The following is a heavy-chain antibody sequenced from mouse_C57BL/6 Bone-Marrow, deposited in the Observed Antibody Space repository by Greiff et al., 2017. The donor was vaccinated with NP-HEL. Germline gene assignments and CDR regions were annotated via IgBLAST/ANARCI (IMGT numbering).Heavy chain of an antibody. CDR1: GFTFSSYA. J-gene: IGHJ3*01. V-gene: IGHV5S21*01. CDR3: TIRHGTWFAY. Sequence: EVKLMESGAGLVKPGGSLKLSCAASGFTFSSYAMSWVRQTPEKRLEWVAYISSGGDYIYYAATVKGRFTITRDKARNTLYLQMSSLKAEDTAIYYCTIRHGTWFAYWGQGTLVTVSA. CDR2: ISSGGDYI.